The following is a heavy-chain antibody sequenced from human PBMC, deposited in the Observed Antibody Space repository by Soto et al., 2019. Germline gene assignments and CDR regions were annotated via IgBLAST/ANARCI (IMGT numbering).Heavy chain of an antibody. CDR1: GGSVSSGSYY. V-gene: IGHV4-61*01. D-gene: IGHD2-21*02. CDR3: ARDVVVTSYYYYYYGMDV. Sequence: PSETLSLTCTVSGGSVSSGSYYWSWIRQPPGKGLGWIGYIYYSGSTNYNPSLKSRVTISVDTSKNQFSLKLSSVTAADTAVYYCARDVVVTSYYYYYYGMDVWGQGTTVTVSS. J-gene: IGHJ6*02. CDR2: IYYSGST.